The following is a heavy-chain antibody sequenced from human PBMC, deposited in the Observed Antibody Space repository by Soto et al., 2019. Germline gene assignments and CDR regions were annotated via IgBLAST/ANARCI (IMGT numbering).Heavy chain of an antibody. D-gene: IGHD5-12*01. CDR1: GGSISSGGYY. CDR2: IYYSGST. CDR3: ARVGIEMATISFDY. J-gene: IGHJ4*02. Sequence: QVQLQESGPGLVKPSQTLSLTCTVSGGSISSGGYYWSWIRQHPGKGLEWIGYIYYSGSTYYNPSPKSRVTXXVXTXXNQFSLKLSSVTAADTAVYYCARVGIEMATISFDYWGQGTLVTVSS. V-gene: IGHV4-31*03.